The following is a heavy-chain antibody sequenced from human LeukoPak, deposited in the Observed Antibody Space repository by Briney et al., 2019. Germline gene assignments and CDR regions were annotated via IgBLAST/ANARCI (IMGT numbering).Heavy chain of an antibody. Sequence: GGSLRLSCAASGFTFSSYGMHWVRQAPGKGLEWVALIWYDGSSKHYADSVRGRFTISRDNSKNTLYLQMNSLRAEDTAVYYCARHFELSHWGQGTLVTVSS. J-gene: IGHJ4*02. CDR3: ARHFELSH. CDR2: IWYDGSSK. CDR1: GFTFSSYG. V-gene: IGHV3-33*01. D-gene: IGHD3-16*02.